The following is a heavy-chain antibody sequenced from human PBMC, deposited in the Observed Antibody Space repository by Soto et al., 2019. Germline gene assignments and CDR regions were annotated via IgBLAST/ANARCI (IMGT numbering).Heavy chain of an antibody. CDR1: GYTPTDLS. D-gene: IGHD4-17*01. Sequence: GASVKVSCKVSGYTPTDLSMHWVRQAPGKGLEWMGGFDPEDGETIYAQKFQGRVTMTEDTSTDTAYMELSSLRSEDTAVYYCATDPRLRTDAFDIWGQGTMVTVSS. CDR3: ATDPRLRTDAFDI. J-gene: IGHJ3*02. V-gene: IGHV1-24*01. CDR2: FDPEDGET.